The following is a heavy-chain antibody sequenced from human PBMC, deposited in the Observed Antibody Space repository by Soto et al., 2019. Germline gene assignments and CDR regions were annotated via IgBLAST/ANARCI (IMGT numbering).Heavy chain of an antibody. CDR1: GGSISSGGYY. CDR3: ERGRGCAGRVAFDI. J-gene: IGHJ3*02. CDR2: IYYSGST. Sequence: QVQLQESGPGLVKPSQTLPLTCTVSGGSISSGGYYWTWSCQHPVKGLEWIGYIYYSGSTYYNPSLKSRVTIPVDTSKNQFSLKVSSVTAADAAVYYCERGRGCAGRVAFDIWGQGTMVTVSS. D-gene: IGHD3-10*01. V-gene: IGHV4-31*03.